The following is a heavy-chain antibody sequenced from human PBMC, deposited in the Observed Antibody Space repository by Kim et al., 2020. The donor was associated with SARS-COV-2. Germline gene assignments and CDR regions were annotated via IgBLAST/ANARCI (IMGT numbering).Heavy chain of an antibody. CDR3: ARHESDYYDSSGFDY. CDR1: GGSISSYY. D-gene: IGHD3-22*01. CDR2: IYYSGST. V-gene: IGHV4-59*08. Sequence: SETLSLTCTVSGGSISSYYWSWIRQPPGKGLEWIGYIYYSGSTNYNPSLKSRVTISVDTSKNQFSLKLSSVTAADTAVYYCARHESDYYDSSGFDYWGQGTLVTVSS. J-gene: IGHJ4*02.